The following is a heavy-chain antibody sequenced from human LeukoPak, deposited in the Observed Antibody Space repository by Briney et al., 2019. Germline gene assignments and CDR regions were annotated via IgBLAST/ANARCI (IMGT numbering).Heavy chain of an antibody. CDR3: VRDWGYCSGGSCFLFDC. V-gene: IGHV3-11*05. D-gene: IGHD2-15*01. CDR2: ISSSSSYT. Sequence: PGGSLRLSCAASGFTFSDYYMSWIRQAPGKGLEWVSYISSSSSYTNYADSVKGRSTISRDNAKNSLYLQMNSLRAEDTAVYYCVRDWGYCSGGSCFLFDCWGQGTLVTVSS. J-gene: IGHJ4*02. CDR1: GFTFSDYY.